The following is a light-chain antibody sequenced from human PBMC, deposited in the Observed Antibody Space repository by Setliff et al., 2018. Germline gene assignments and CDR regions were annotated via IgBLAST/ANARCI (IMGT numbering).Light chain of an antibody. CDR1: SSDIGGYKY. V-gene: IGLV2-14*01. Sequence: QSALAQPASVSGSPGQSITISCTGTSSDIGGYKYVSWCQQHPGKAPKLMIYEVIKRPSGVSNRFSGSKSGNTASVTISGLQAEDEADYYCLSYTNSDTVVFGTGT. CDR3: LSYTNSDTVV. J-gene: IGLJ1*01. CDR2: EVI.